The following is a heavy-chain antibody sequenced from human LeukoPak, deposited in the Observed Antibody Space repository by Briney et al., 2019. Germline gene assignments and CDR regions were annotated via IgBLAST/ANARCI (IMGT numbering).Heavy chain of an antibody. V-gene: IGHV4-34*01. D-gene: IGHD6-19*01. CDR3: ARGFPPGSGSRGSHAFDV. CDR1: EMSFSAYY. CDR2: INYGGST. Sequence: SETLSLTCAVSEMSFSAYYWNWIRQSPGKGLEWIGEINYGGSTKYTPSLESRGTILIDTSKNQFSLKLTSVTAADTAVYYCARGFPPGSGSRGSHAFDVWGQGTMDTVSS. J-gene: IGHJ3*01.